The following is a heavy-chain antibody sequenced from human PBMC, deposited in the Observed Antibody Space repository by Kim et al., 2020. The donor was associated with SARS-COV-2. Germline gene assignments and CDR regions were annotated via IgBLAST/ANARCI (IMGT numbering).Heavy chain of an antibody. CDR2: INPSGGST. CDR1: GYTFTSYY. J-gene: IGHJ6*02. Sequence: ASVKVSCKASGYTFTSYYMHWVRQAPGQGLEWMGIINPSGGSTSYAQKFQGRVTMTRDTSTSTVYMELSSLRSEDTAVYYCARELTYCTNGVCYYYYYGMDVWGQGTTVTVSS. V-gene: IGHV1-46*01. D-gene: IGHD2-8*01. CDR3: ARELTYCTNGVCYYYYYGMDV.